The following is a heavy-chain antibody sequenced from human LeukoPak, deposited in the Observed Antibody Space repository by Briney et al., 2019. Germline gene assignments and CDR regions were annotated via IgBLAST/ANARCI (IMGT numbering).Heavy chain of an antibody. CDR1: GFTFDDYA. V-gene: IGHV3-9*01. D-gene: IGHD4-23*01. CDR3: AKGGMSHDYGGIFSA. Sequence: GRSLRLSCAASGFTFDDYAMHWVRQAPGKGLEWVSGISWNSGSIGYADSVKGRFTISRDNAKNSLYLQMNSLRAEDTALYYCAKGGMSHDYGGIFSAWGQGTLVTVSS. CDR2: ISWNSGSI. J-gene: IGHJ5*02.